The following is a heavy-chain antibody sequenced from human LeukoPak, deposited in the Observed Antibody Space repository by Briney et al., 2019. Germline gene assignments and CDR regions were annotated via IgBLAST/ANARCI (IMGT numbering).Heavy chain of an antibody. Sequence: RGSLRLSCAASGFTFDNYGMSWVRQAPGKGLEWVSGINWSGGSTSYADSVKGRFTISRDNAKNSLYLKMNSLRAEDTALYYCASDRPYYDDSGGYYYVDYWGQGTLVTVSS. CDR3: ASDRPYYDDSGGYYYVDY. CDR2: INWSGGST. V-gene: IGHV3-20*04. J-gene: IGHJ4*02. D-gene: IGHD3-22*01. CDR1: GFTFDNYG.